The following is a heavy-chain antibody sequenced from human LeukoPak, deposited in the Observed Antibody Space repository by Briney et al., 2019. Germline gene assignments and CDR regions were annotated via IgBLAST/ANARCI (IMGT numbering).Heavy chain of an antibody. D-gene: IGHD6-13*01. J-gene: IGHJ1*01. Sequence: PSETLSLTCTASGGSISSYYWSWIRQPPGKGLEWIGYIYYSGSTNYNPSLKSRVTISVDTSKNQFSLKLSSVTAADTAVYYCASWIAAAKYLQHWGQGTLVTVSS. CDR1: GGSISSYY. CDR2: IYYSGST. CDR3: ASWIAAAKYLQH. V-gene: IGHV4-59*01.